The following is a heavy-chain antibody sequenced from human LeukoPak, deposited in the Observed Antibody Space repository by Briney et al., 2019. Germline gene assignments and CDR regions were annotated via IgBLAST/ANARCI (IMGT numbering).Heavy chain of an antibody. D-gene: IGHD7-27*01. J-gene: IGHJ5*02. CDR3: ARDPLGIRWFDP. V-gene: IGHV3-21*01. CDR1: GFTFSSYS. CDR2: ISSSSSYI. Sequence: GSLRLSCAASGFTFSSYSMNWVRQAPGKGLEWVSSISSSSSYIYYADSVKGRFTISRDNAKNSLHLQMNSLRAEDTAVYYCARDPLGIRWFDPWGQGTLVTVSS.